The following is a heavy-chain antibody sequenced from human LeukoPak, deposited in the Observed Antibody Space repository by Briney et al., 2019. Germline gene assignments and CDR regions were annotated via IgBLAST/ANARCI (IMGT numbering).Heavy chain of an antibody. Sequence: SETLSLTCTVSGGSISSYYWSWIRQPAGKGVEWIGRIYTSGSTNYNPSLKSRVTMSVDTSKNQFSLKLSSVTAADTAVYYCARGGLSVAAARRFDYWGQGTLVTVSS. CDR3: ARGGLSVAAARRFDY. V-gene: IGHV4-4*07. D-gene: IGHD6-13*01. CDR1: GGSISSYY. J-gene: IGHJ4*02. CDR2: IYTSGST.